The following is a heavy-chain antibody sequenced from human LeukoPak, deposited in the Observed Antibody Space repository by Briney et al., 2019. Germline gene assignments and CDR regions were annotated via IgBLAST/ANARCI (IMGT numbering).Heavy chain of an antibody. J-gene: IGHJ6*03. CDR1: GGSISSYY. CDR2: IYYSGST. Sequence: PSETLSLTCTVSGGSISSYYWSWIRQPPGKGLEWIGYIYYSGSTNYNPSLKSRVTISVDTSKNQFSLKLSSVTAADTAVYYCARAGTTGTVYYYYMDVWGKGTTVTVSS. CDR3: ARAGTTGTVYYYYMDV. V-gene: IGHV4-59*01. D-gene: IGHD1-1*01.